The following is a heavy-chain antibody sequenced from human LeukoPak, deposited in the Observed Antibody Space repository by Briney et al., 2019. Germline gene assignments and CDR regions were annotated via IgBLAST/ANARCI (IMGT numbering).Heavy chain of an antibody. V-gene: IGHV1-69*05. CDR3: ANAQRELVHLDY. CDR2: IITIFGTA. Sequence: ASVKVSCKASGGTFSSYAISWVRQAPGQGLEWMGGIITIFGTANYAQKFQCRVTITTDESTSTAYMELSSLRSEDTAVYYCANAQRELVHLDYWGQGTLVTVSS. D-gene: IGHD1-26*01. J-gene: IGHJ4*02. CDR1: GGTFSSYA.